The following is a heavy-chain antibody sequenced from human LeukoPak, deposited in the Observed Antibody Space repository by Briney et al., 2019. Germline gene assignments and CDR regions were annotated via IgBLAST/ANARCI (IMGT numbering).Heavy chain of an antibody. CDR1: GGSISSSSYY. J-gene: IGHJ4*02. CDR3: ARHEAAAYVAYYFDY. Sequence: SETLSLTCTVSGGSISSSSYYWGWIRQPPGKGLEWIGSIYYSGSTYYNPSLKSRVTISVDTSKNQFSLKLSSVTAADTAVYYCARHEAAAYVAYYFDYWGQGTLVTVSS. D-gene: IGHD6-13*01. CDR2: IYYSGST. V-gene: IGHV4-39*01.